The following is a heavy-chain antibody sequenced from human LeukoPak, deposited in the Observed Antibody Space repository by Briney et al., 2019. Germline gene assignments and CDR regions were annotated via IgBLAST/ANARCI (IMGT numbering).Heavy chain of an antibody. D-gene: IGHD6-6*01. Sequence: PGGSLRLSCAASGFIVSTNYMSWVRQAPGKGLEWVSVIFSGGSTYYADSVKGRFTISRDNSKNTLYLQMNSLRAEDTAVYYCAKSSADHHLDYWGQGTLVTVSS. J-gene: IGHJ4*02. V-gene: IGHV3-53*05. CDR2: IFSGGST. CDR1: GFIVSTNY. CDR3: AKSSADHHLDY.